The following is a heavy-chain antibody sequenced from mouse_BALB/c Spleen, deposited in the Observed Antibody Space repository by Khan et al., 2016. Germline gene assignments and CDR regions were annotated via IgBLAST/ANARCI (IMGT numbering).Heavy chain of an antibody. CDR2: INTYTGEP. CDR3: ATNWYYHAMDY. Sequence: QIQLVQSGPELKKPGETVKISCKASGYTFTNYGMNWVKQAPGKGLKWMGWINTYTGEPTYADDFKGRFAFSLETSASTAYLQINNLKNEDTATYFCATNWYYHAMDYWGQGTSVTVSS. CDR1: GYTFTNYG. V-gene: IGHV9-3-1*01. J-gene: IGHJ4*01. D-gene: IGHD4-1*02.